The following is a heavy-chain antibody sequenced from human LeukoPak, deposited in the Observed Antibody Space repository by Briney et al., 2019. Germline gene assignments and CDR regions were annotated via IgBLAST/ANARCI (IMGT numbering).Heavy chain of an antibody. D-gene: IGHD5-18*01. CDR2: INHSGST. CDR1: GGSFSGYY. V-gene: IGHV4-34*01. CDR3: ARVYSSTFDY. J-gene: IGHJ4*02. Sequence: SETLSLTCAVYGGSFSGYYWGWIRQPPGKGLEWIGEINHSGSTNYNPSLKSRVTISVDTPKNQFSLKLSSVTAADTAVYYCARVYSSTFDYWDQGTLVTVSS.